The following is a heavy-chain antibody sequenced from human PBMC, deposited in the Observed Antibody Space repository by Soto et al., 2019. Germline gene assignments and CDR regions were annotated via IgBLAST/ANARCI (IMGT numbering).Heavy chain of an antibody. CDR3: ARGHDFWSGHPYNHGHYFDR. J-gene: IGHJ4*02. V-gene: IGHV4-30-4*01. Sequence: KPSETLSLTCTVSGGSITKGYYYWTWIRQPPGKGLEWIGYIHYSGDTYYNPSLRGRVTITEDAAKNQFSLTLSSVTTADTAFYYCARGHDFWSGHPYNHGHYFDRWGQGSLVTVSS. D-gene: IGHD3-3*01. CDR1: GGSITKGYYY. CDR2: IHYSGDT.